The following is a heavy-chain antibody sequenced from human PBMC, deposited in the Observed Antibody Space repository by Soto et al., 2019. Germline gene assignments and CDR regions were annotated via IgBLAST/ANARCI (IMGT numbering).Heavy chain of an antibody. CDR3: ARDAFYLYDNSGLGVARPRFAS. J-gene: IGHJ4*02. CDR1: GASVNSGTSY. CDR2: ISYSGNT. V-gene: IGHV4-61*01. D-gene: IGHD3-22*01. Sequence: QVQLQESGPGLVKPSETLSLTCTVSGASVNSGTSYWSWIRQPPGKGLEWIGYISYSGNTNYNPSLESRVTISVDTSKNQFSLRLSSVTAADTAVYYCARDAFYLYDNSGLGVARPRFASWGQGTLVTVSS.